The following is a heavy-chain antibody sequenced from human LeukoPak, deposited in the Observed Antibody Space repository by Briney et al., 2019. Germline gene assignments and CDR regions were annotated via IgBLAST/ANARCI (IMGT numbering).Heavy chain of an antibody. V-gene: IGHV4-4*09. Sequence: SETLTLSCTVSGVSISSFYWSWIRQPPGKGLEWIGYIYASGSTNYNPSLKSRITISIDTSRNQFSLKLSSVTAADTAVYYCARRGSGWYFDYWGQGALVTVSS. D-gene: IGHD6-19*01. CDR1: GVSISSFY. CDR2: IYASGST. J-gene: IGHJ4*02. CDR3: ARRGSGWYFDY.